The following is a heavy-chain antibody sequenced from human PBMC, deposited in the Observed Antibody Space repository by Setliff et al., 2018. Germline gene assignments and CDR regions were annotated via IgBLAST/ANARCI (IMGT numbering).Heavy chain of an antibody. D-gene: IGHD5-12*01. CDR1: GFTSNMYG. V-gene: IGHV3-30*12. CDR2: VRHDGSNE. Sequence: GGSLRLSCAASGFTSNMYGVHWVRQAPGRGLEWVAYVRHDGSNENYADSVKGRFTISRDNAKNSLYLQMNSLRAEDTAVYYCMRAFWTYSDYASLACFDYWGQGALVTVSS. CDR3: MRAFWTYSDYASLACFDY. J-gene: IGHJ4*02.